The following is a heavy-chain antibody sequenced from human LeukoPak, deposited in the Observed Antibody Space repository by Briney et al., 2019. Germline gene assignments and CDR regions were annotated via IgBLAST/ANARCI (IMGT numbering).Heavy chain of an antibody. CDR3: AKDPIEFSVVITPSDY. V-gene: IGHV3-30*18. CDR1: GFTFSSYG. Sequence: GRSLRLSCAASGFTFSSYGMHWVRQAPGKRLEWVAVISYDGSNKYYADSVKGRFTISRDNSKNTLYLQMNSLRAEDTAVYYCAKDPIEFSVVITPSDYWGQGTLVTVSS. J-gene: IGHJ4*02. CDR2: ISYDGSNK. D-gene: IGHD3-22*01.